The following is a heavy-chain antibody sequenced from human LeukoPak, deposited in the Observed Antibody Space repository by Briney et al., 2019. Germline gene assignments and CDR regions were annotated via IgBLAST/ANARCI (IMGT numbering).Heavy chain of an antibody. CDR2: IYIDGTT. D-gene: IGHD3-10*01. J-gene: IGHJ6*03. Sequence: SETLSLTCTVSGVSVSRNSYYWSWIRQSAGKGLEWIGRIYIDGTTDYNPSLKSRVTMSLDMSKNQFSLKLSSVTAADTVVYYCARGGYYGSGSSTVRYFYYYMDVWGTGTAVTISS. CDR3: ARGGYYGSGSSTVRYFYYYMDV. CDR1: GVSVSRNSYY. V-gene: IGHV4-61*02.